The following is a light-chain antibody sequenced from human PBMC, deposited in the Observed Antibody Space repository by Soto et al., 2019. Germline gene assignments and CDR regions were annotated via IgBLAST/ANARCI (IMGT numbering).Light chain of an antibody. CDR1: QSIGTF. J-gene: IGKJ1*01. V-gene: IGKV1-5*01. CDR3: QQYNSYS. Sequence: DIQMTQSPSSLSASLGDIVTITCRASQSIGTFLNWYQRKPDQAPKLLIYAASTLQSGVPSRFSGSGSGTEFTLTISSLQPDDFATYYCQQYNSYSFGQGTKVDI. CDR2: AAS.